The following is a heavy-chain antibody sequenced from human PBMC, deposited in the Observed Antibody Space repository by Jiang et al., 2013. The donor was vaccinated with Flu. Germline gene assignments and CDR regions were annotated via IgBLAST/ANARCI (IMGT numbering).Heavy chain of an antibody. J-gene: IGHJ4*02. CDR2: IYLTGGT. D-gene: IGHD2-15*01. CDR1: GGSIDSGSYY. V-gene: IGHV4-61*02. Sequence: GPGLVKPSQTLSLTCTVSGGSIDSGSYYWSWIRQPAGQGLEWIGRIYLTGGTNYNPSLKSRVTISVDTSKNQFSLKLSSVTAADTALYYCARGGGCSGGNCFSYWGQGTLVTVSS. CDR3: ARGGGCSGGNCFSY.